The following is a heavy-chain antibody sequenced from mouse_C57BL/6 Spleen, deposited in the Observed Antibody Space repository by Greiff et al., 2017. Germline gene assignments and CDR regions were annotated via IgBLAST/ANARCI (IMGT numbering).Heavy chain of an antibody. CDR1: GYSITSGYY. CDR2: ISYDGSN. Sequence: EVQLVESGPGLVKPSQSLSLTCSVTGYSITSGYYWNWIRQFPGNKLEWMGYISYDGSNNYNPSLKNRISITRDTAKNQFFLKLNSVTTEDTATYYCARGGGYYVYFDYWGQGTTLTVSS. V-gene: IGHV3-6*01. D-gene: IGHD2-3*01. CDR3: ARGGGYYVYFDY. J-gene: IGHJ2*01.